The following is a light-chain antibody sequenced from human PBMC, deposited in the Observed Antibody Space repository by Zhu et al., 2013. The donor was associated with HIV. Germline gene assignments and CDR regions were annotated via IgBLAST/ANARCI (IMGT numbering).Light chain of an antibody. CDR3: CSYAGSSTLV. V-gene: IGLV2-23*01. CDR1: ISNVGSKY. CDR2: EGS. J-gene: IGLJ2*01. Sequence: QSVLTQPPSTSGTPGQRVTISCSGSISNVGSKYLNWYQQHPGKAPKLMIYEGSKRPSGVSNRFSGSKSGNTASLTISGLQAEDEADYYCCSYAGSSTLVFGGGTKLTVL.